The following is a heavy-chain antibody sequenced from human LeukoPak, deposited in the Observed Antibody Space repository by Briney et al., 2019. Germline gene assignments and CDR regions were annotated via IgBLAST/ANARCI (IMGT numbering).Heavy chain of an antibody. J-gene: IGHJ3*02. Sequence: SETLSLTCTVSGGSISSSSYYWGWIRQPPGTGLEWIGSIYYSGSTYYNPSLKSRVTISVDTSKNQFSLKLSSVTAADTAVYYCARQGVYCSSTSCYVGAFDIWGQGTMVTVSS. D-gene: IGHD2-2*01. CDR3: ARQGVYCSSTSCYVGAFDI. V-gene: IGHV4-39*01. CDR2: IYYSGST. CDR1: GGSISSSSYY.